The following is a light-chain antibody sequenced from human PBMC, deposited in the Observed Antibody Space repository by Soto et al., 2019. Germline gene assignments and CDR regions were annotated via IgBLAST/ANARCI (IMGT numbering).Light chain of an antibody. V-gene: IGLV2-14*01. CDR2: EVT. CDR1: SSDVGRYNY. Sequence: QSALTQPASVSGSPGQSITISCTGTSSDVGRYNYVSWYQQHPGKAPKLIIYEVTNRPSGVSNRFSGSKSGNTASLTISGLQAEDEADYYCSSYTITNTYVFGTGTQLTVL. J-gene: IGLJ1*01. CDR3: SSYTITNTYV.